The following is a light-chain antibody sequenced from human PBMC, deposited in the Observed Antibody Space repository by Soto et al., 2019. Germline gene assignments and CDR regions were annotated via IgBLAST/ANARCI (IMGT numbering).Light chain of an antibody. CDR3: QQYKNWPPLT. CDR1: QSVSYN. Sequence: EIVMTQSPATLSVSPGETATLSCRASQSVSYNLSWYQQKPVQGPRLLIYGAFTRATGIPARFSGSGSGTDFTLTISSLQSEDFAVYYCQQYKNWPPLTFGGGTKVEIK. J-gene: IGKJ4*01. CDR2: GAF. V-gene: IGKV3-15*01.